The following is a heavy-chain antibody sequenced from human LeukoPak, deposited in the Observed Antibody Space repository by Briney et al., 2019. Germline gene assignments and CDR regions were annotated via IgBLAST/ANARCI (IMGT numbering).Heavy chain of an antibody. Sequence: SETLSLTCTVSGGSISSYYWSWIRQPPGKGLEWIGYIYCSGSTNYNPSLKSRVTISVDTSKNQFSLKLSSVTAADTAVYYCARGTYDFGFNWFDPWGQGTLVTVSS. CDR1: GGSISSYY. V-gene: IGHV4-59*01. J-gene: IGHJ5*02. CDR3: ARGTYDFGFNWFDP. CDR2: IYCSGST. D-gene: IGHD3-3*01.